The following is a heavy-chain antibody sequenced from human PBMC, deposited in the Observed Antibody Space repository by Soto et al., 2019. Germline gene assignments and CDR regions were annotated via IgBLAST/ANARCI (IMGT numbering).Heavy chain of an antibody. Sequence: GGSLRLSCAASGFTFSNAWMNWVRQAPGKGLEWVGRIKSKTDGGTTDYAAPVKGRFTISRDDSKNTLYLQMNSLKTEDTAVYYCTTDLILYYDFWSGYPASWWPNGDVWGQGTTVTVSS. J-gene: IGHJ6*02. V-gene: IGHV3-15*07. CDR3: TTDLILYYDFWSGYPASWWPNGDV. CDR2: IKSKTDGGTT. D-gene: IGHD3-3*01. CDR1: GFTFSNAW.